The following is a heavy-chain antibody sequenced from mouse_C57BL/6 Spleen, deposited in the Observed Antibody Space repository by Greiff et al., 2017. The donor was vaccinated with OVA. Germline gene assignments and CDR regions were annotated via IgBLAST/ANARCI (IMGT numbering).Heavy chain of an antibody. CDR3: ERGAWGRGYFDY. CDR1: GYTFTSYW. Sequence: QVQLQQPGAELVKPGASVKLSCKASGYTFTSYWMHWVKQRPGQGLEWIGMIHPNSGSTNYNEKFKSKATLTVDKSSSTAYMQLSSLTSEDSAVYYGERGAWGRGYFDYWGQGTTLTVSS. D-gene: IGHD3-3*01. V-gene: IGHV1-64*01. CDR2: IHPNSGST. J-gene: IGHJ2*01.